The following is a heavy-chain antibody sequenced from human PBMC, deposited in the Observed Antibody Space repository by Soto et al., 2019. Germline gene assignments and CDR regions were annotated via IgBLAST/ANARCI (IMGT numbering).Heavy chain of an antibody. CDR3: ARDFEY. CDR1: GFTFSTFW. V-gene: IGHV3-74*01. J-gene: IGHJ4*02. Sequence: EVQLVESGGGLVQPGGSLRLSCEASGFTFSTFWMHWVRQAPGTGLVWVSRINSDGSSTNYADSVKGRVTISRDNAKNMLYLPMNSLRAEDTAVYYCARDFEYWGQGTLVTVSS. CDR2: INSDGSST.